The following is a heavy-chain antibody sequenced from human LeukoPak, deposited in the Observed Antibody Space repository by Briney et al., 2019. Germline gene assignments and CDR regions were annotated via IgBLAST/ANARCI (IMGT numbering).Heavy chain of an antibody. CDR3: ARRSSSLSRWFDL. V-gene: IGHV5-51*01. D-gene: IGHD6-6*01. CDR1: GYSFTNFW. CDR2: IYPGDSET. J-gene: IGHJ5*02. Sequence: PGESLKISCRGSGYSFTNFWIGWVRQMPGEGLEWMGVIYPGDSETRYSPSFQGQVTISVDKSISTAYLQWSSLKALDTAMYYCARRSSSLSRWFDLWGQGTLVTVSS.